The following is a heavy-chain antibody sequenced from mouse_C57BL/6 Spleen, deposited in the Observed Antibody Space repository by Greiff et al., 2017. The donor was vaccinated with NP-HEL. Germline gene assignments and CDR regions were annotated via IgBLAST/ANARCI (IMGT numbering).Heavy chain of an antibody. J-gene: IGHJ2*01. CDR2: ISDGGSYT. V-gene: IGHV5-4*01. Sequence: VQLKESGGGLVKPGGSLKLSCAASGFTFSSYAMSWVRQTPEKRLEWVATISDGGSYTYYPDNVKGRFTISRDNAKNNLYLQMSHLKSEDTAMYYCARDRGYYGNSYFDYWGQGTTLTVSS. D-gene: IGHD2-1*01. CDR1: GFTFSSYA. CDR3: ARDRGYYGNSYFDY.